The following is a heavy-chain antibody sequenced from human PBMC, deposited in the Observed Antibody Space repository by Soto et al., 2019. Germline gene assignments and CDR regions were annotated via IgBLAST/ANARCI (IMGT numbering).Heavy chain of an antibody. CDR2: IRSKAYGGTT. CDR3: TTDYSSSWTDYFDY. D-gene: IGHD6-13*01. Sequence: PGGSLRLSCTASGFTFGDYAMSWVRQAPGKGLEWVGFIRSKAYGGTTEYAASVKGRFTISRDDSKSIAYLQMDSLKTEDTAVYYCTTDYSSSWTDYFDYWGQGTLVTVSS. J-gene: IGHJ4*02. CDR1: GFTFGDYA. V-gene: IGHV3-49*04.